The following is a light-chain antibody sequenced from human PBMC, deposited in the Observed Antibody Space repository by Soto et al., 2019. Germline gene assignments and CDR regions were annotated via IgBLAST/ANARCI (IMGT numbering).Light chain of an antibody. V-gene: IGKV3-20*01. CDR2: GAS. Sequence: DIVLTQSPGTLPLSPGERATLSCRASQSVSNSYLAWYQQKPGQAPRLLIYGASSRAAGIPDRFSGSGSGTDFTLTISRLEPEDFAVYYCQQYAKIPRFTFGPGTTVDI. J-gene: IGKJ3*01. CDR3: QQYAKIPRFT. CDR1: QSVSNSY.